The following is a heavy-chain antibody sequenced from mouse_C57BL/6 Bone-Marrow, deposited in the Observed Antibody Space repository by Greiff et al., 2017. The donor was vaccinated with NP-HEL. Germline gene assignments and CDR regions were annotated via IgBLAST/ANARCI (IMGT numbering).Heavy chain of an antibody. J-gene: IGHJ3*01. D-gene: IGHD2-4*01. V-gene: IGHV1-81*01. CDR2: IYPRSGNT. Sequence: VQLQQSGAELVRPGASLKLSCKASGYTFTSYGISWVKQSTGQGLAWIGEIYPRSGNTYYNEKFKGKATLTADKSSSPAYMELRRLTSEDSAVYFCARGGYDDYDEGPWFAYWGQGTLVTVSA. CDR3: ARGGYDDYDEGPWFAY. CDR1: GYTFTSYG.